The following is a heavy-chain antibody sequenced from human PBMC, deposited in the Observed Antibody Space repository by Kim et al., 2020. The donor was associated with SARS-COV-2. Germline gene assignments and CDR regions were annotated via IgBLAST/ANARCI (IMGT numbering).Heavy chain of an antibody. D-gene: IGHD3-3*01. V-gene: IGHV1-46*01. J-gene: IGHJ4*02. Sequence: QGRVTMTRDTSTSTVYMELSSLRSEDTAVYYCARDQRKPSYDFWSGTFDYWGQGTLVTVSS. CDR3: ARDQRKPSYDFWSGTFDY.